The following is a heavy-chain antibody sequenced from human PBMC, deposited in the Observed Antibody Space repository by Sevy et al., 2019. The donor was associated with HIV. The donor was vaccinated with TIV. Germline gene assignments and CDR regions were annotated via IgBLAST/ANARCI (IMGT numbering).Heavy chain of an antibody. J-gene: IGHJ4*02. CDR2: INHSGST. Sequence: SETLSLTCAVYGGSFSGYYWSWIRQPPGKGLEWIGEINHSGSTNYNPSLKSRVTISVDTSKNQFSLKLSSVTAADTAVYYCSRGRRFRWHYDSSGGPDYWGQGTLVTVSS. CDR1: GGSFSGYY. D-gene: IGHD3-22*01. CDR3: SRGRRFRWHYDSSGGPDY. V-gene: IGHV4-34*01.